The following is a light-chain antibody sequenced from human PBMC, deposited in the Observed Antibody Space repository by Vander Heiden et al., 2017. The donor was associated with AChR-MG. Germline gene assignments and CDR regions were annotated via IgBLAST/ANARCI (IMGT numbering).Light chain of an antibody. Sequence: QSVLTQPPSVSGTPGQRVTISCSGSRSNIGSNTESWYQQLPGSAPKLLIYSDNQRPSGVPDRFSGSKSGTAASLAISGLQSEHEADYYCAAWDGSLNAWVFGGGTKLTGL. CDR1: RSNIGSNT. CDR3: AAWDGSLNAWV. J-gene: IGLJ3*02. V-gene: IGLV1-44*01. CDR2: SDN.